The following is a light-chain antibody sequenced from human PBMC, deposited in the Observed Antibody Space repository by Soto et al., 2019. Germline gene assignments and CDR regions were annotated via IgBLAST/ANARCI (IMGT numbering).Light chain of an antibody. Sequence: EIVMTQSPATLSVSPGERATLSCRASQSVGANLAWYQQKPGQAPRLLIYGASTRAAGISPRFSGGGSGTEFTLTISSLQSEDFRVYYCQQYTYWPRTFGQGTKVGIK. J-gene: IGKJ1*01. CDR2: GAS. CDR1: QSVGAN. V-gene: IGKV3-15*01. CDR3: QQYTYWPRT.